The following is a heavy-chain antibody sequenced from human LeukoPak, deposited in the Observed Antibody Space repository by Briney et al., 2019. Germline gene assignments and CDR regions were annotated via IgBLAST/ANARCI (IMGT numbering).Heavy chain of an antibody. CDR2: IYPGDSDT. CDR3: ARHGYAILTGYRGMSGDFDY. J-gene: IGHJ4*02. V-gene: IGHV5-51*01. Sequence: GESLKISCKGSGYSFTSYWIGWVRQMPGKGLEWMGIIYPGDSDTRSSQSFQGQVTISANKSIRTAYLQCSSLKASDTAMYYCARHGYAILTGYRGMSGDFDYWGQGTLVTVSS. D-gene: IGHD3-9*01. CDR1: GYSFTSYW.